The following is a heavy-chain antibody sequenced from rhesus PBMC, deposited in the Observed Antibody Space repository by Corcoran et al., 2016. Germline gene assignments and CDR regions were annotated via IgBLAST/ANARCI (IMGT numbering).Heavy chain of an antibody. CDR3: AREAYGSSFFDY. Sequence: QLQLQESGPGLVKPSETLSLTCAVSGGSIRRSYWSWIRQAPGKGLEWIGYIYGSGSSTNYNPSLKSRVTLSVDTSKNQLSLKLSSVTAADTAVYYCAREAYGSSFFDYWGQGVLVTVSS. D-gene: IGHD4-29*01. V-gene: IGHV4-169*02. CDR2: IYGSGSST. CDR1: GGSIRRSY. J-gene: IGHJ4*01.